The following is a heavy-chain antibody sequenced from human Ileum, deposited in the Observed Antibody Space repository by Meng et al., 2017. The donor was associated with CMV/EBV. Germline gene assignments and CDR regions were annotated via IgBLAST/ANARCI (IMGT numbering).Heavy chain of an antibody. CDR1: GYSFTSLG. D-gene: IGHD6-19*01. Sequence: SGYSFTSLGTHWVRQTPGQKLEWMGYINGGNGDTAFSPKAQGRVTITRDTSASTAYMELNNLRSEDTGIYYCARSGDPGITVTGAFDIWGQGTLVTVSS. V-gene: IGHV1-3*01. CDR2: INGGNGDT. CDR3: ARSGDPGITVTGAFDI. J-gene: IGHJ4*02.